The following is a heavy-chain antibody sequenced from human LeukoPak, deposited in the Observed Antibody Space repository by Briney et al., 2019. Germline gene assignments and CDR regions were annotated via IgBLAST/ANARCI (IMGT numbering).Heavy chain of an antibody. J-gene: IGHJ3*02. CDR1: GYTLTELS. CDR3: AKDRLSGSYYDGAFDI. D-gene: IGHD1-26*01. V-gene: IGHV1-24*01. Sequence: GASVKVSCKVSGYTLTELSMHWVRQAPGKGLEWMGGFDPEDGETIYAQEFQGRVTMTEDTSTDTAYMELSSLRAEDTAVYYCAKDRLSGSYYDGAFDIWGQGTMVTVSS. CDR2: FDPEDGET.